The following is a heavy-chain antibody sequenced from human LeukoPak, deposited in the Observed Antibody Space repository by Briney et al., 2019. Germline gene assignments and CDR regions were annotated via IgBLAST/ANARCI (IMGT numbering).Heavy chain of an antibody. J-gene: IGHJ4*02. D-gene: IGHD4-17*01. V-gene: IGHV3-74*01. CDR3: ASEGDYGDYFDY. Sequence: GGSLRLSCAASGFTFSSYWMHWVRHAPGKGLVGVSRITNDGSSTSHADSVKGRFTISRDNAENTVYLQMNSLRAEDTAVYYCASEGDYGDYFDYWGQGTLVTVSS. CDR1: GFTFSSYW. CDR2: ITNDGSST.